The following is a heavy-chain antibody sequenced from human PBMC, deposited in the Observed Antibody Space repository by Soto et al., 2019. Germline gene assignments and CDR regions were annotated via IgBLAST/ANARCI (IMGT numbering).Heavy chain of an antibody. CDR2: INHSGST. Sequence: PSETLSLTCAVYGGSFSGYYWSWIRQPPGKGLEWIGEINHSGSTNYNPSLKSRVTISVDTSKNQFSLKLSSVTAADTAVYYCARGHGYYDSSGYGDYWGQGTLVTVSS. V-gene: IGHV4-34*01. CDR1: GGSFSGYY. CDR3: ARGHGYYDSSGYGDY. J-gene: IGHJ4*02. D-gene: IGHD3-22*01.